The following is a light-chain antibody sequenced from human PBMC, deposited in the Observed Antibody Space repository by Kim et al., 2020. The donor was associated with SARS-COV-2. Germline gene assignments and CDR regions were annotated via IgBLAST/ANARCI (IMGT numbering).Light chain of an antibody. CDR2: DVS. CDR1: SSDVGGYNY. Sequence: GQSVTISCTETSSDVGGYNYVSWYQQHPGKAPKLMIYDVSKRPSGVTDRFSGSKSGNTASLTISGLQAEDEADYYCCSYAGTYTWVFGGGTQLTVL. J-gene: IGLJ3*02. V-gene: IGLV2-11*01. CDR3: CSYAGTYTWV.